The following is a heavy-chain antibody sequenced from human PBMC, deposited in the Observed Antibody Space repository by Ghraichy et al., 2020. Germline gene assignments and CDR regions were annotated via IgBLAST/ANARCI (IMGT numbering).Heavy chain of an antibody. CDR3: ARAGPAYYYDSSGYEAG. J-gene: IGHJ3*01. CDR2: INSDGSST. CDR1: GFTFSSYW. Sequence: GESLNISCAASGFTFSSYWMHWVRQAPGKGLVWVSRINSDGSSTSYADSVKGRFTISRDNAKNTLYLQMNSLRAEDTAVYYCARAGPAYYYDSSGYEAGWGQGTMVTVSS. D-gene: IGHD3-22*01. V-gene: IGHV3-74*01.